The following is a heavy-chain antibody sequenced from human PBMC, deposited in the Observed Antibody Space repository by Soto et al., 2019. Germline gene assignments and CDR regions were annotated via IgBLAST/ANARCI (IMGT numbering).Heavy chain of an antibody. V-gene: IGHV4-34*01. CDR2: INQSGST. Sequence: PSETLSLTCAVYGGSFSGYYWSWIRQPPGKGLEWIGEINQSGSTKDNPSLKSRVTISVDSSKNQFSLKLSSVTAADAAVYFCARGYGPIDYWGQGTLVTVSS. CDR3: ARGYGPIDY. D-gene: IGHD3-10*01. CDR1: GGSFSGYY. J-gene: IGHJ4*02.